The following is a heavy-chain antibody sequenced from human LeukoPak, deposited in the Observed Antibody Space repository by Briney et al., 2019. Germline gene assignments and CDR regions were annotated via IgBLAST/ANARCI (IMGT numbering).Heavy chain of an antibody. Sequence: SQTLSLTCTVSGCSISSGCNCWGWIRPPPGTGREWIGYIYYSGSTYYNPSLKSRVTISVDTSKNQFSLKLSSVTAADTAVYYCARGTVPAPLDYWGQGTLVTVSS. J-gene: IGHJ4*02. CDR2: IYYSGST. CDR1: GCSISSGCNC. V-gene: IGHV4-30-4*01. CDR3: ARGTVPAPLDY. D-gene: IGHD2-2*01.